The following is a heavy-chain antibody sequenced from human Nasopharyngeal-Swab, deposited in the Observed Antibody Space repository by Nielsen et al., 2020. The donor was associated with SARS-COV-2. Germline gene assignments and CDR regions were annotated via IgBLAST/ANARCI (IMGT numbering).Heavy chain of an antibody. CDR1: GFTFSSYD. CDR3: ARAPYGQLARYYYYGMDV. V-gene: IGHV3-13*01. D-gene: IGHD6-6*01. J-gene: IGHJ6*02. Sequence: GESLKISCAASGFTFSSYDMHWVRQATGKGLEWVSAIGTAGDTYYPGSVKGRFTIPRENAKNSLYLQLNSLRAGDTAVYYCARAPYGQLARYYYYGMDVWGQGTTVTVSS. CDR2: IGTAGDT.